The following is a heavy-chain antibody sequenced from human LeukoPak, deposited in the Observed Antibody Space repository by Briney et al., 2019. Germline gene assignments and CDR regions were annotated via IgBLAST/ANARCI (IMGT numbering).Heavy chain of an antibody. V-gene: IGHV4-59*01. CDR2: IYYSGST. D-gene: IGHD1-1*01. CDR1: GGSISSYY. CDR3: VRDLEAFDI. J-gene: IGHJ3*02. Sequence: SETLSLTCTVSGGSISSYYWSWIRQPPGKGLEWIGYIYYSGSTNYNPSLKSRVTISVDTSKNQFSLKLSSVTAADTAVYYCVRDLEAFDIWGQGTMVTVSS.